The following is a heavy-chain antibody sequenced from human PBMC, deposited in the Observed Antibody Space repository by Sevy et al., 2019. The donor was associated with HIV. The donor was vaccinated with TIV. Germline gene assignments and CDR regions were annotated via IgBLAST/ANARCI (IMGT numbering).Heavy chain of an antibody. CDR3: ARGGGNSERGYYFDF. V-gene: IGHV4-39*01. D-gene: IGHD2-21*02. CDR1: GGSISSGTYY. J-gene: IGHJ4*02. CDR2: IYYGGTS. Sequence: SETLSLTCTVSGGSISSGTYYWGWIRQPPGKGLEWIGNIYYGGTSDYNPSLKSRVTISVDTSKNQFSLNLRSVTAADTAVFYCARGGGNSERGYYFDFWGQGTLVTVSS.